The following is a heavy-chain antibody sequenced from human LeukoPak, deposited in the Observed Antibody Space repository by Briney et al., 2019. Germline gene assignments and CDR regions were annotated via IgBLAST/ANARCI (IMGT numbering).Heavy chain of an antibody. Sequence: PSETLSLTCTVSGDSISNYYWSWIRQPAGKGLEWIGRISTSGNTNYNSSLKSRVTVSVDMSKNQFSLKVSSVTAADTAVYYCAREPGGTVSLHFDSWGQGTLVTVSS. D-gene: IGHD4-17*01. CDR1: GDSISNYY. V-gene: IGHV4-4*07. J-gene: IGHJ4*02. CDR3: AREPGGTVSLHFDS. CDR2: ISTSGNT.